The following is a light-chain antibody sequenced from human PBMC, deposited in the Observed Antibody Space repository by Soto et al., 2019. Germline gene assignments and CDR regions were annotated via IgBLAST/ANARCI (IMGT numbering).Light chain of an antibody. CDR1: QSVSSSY. V-gene: IGKV3-20*01. J-gene: IGKJ3*01. CDR3: QHYAMSPPFT. CDR2: DAS. Sequence: EIVLTQSPGTLSLSPGERATLSCRASQSVSSSYLGWYQQKPGQAPRLLIYDASSRATGVPDGFSGGGSGTEFTLTISRLEPEDFAVYYCQHYAMSPPFTFGPGTKVDIK.